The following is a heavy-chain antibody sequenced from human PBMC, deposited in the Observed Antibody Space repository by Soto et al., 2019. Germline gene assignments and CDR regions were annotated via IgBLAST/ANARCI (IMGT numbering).Heavy chain of an antibody. CDR3: ARELIQSGYCSGGSCPAWFDP. J-gene: IGHJ5*02. V-gene: IGHV4-31*03. Sequence: SETLSLTCTVPGGSISSGGYYWSWIRQHPGKGLEWIGYIYYSGSTYYNPSLKSRVTISVDTSKNQFSLKLSSVTAADTAVYYCARELIQSGYCSGGSCPAWFDPWGQGTLVTVSS. CDR1: GGSISSGGYY. CDR2: IYYSGST. D-gene: IGHD2-15*01.